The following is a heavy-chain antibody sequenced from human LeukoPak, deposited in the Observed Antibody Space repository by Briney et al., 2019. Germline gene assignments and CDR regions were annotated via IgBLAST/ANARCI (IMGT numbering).Heavy chain of an antibody. Sequence: GGSLRLSCAASGFTFSSYGMHWVRQAPGKGLEWVAVMSYDGQITYYADSVKGRFTISRDNSQNMLYLQMNSLRVDDTSVYYCAKVQLERRELLPNFDSWGQGTLVTVSS. CDR1: GFTFSSYG. J-gene: IGHJ4*02. V-gene: IGHV3-30*18. CDR2: MSYDGQIT. CDR3: AKVQLERRELLPNFDS. D-gene: IGHD1-1*01.